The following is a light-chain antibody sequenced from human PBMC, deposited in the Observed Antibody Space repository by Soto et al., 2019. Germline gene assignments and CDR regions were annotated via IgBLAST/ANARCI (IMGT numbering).Light chain of an antibody. Sequence: DIQITQSPSTLSSSVGDRVTITCLSSQSISSWLAWYQQRPGKAPKLLIYDASTLESGVPSRFSGSGSGTEFTLTISSLQPDDFATYYCQQYNSHSWTFGQGTKVDIK. J-gene: IGKJ1*01. V-gene: IGKV1-5*01. CDR1: QSISSW. CDR2: DAS. CDR3: QQYNSHSWT.